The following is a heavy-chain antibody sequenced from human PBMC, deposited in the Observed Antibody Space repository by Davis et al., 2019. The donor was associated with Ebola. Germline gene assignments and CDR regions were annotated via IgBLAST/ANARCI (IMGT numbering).Heavy chain of an antibody. Sequence: GESLKISCAASGFTFSNYAMSWVRQAPGKGLEWLSAISASGGGTYYAESVKGRFTISRDNSKNTLDLQLNSLRAEDTAVYYCAKAGAVTAPALYFQHWGQGTLVTVSS. CDR3: AKAGAVTAPALYFQH. V-gene: IGHV3-23*01. CDR2: ISASGGGT. D-gene: IGHD2-21*02. CDR1: GFTFSNYA. J-gene: IGHJ1*01.